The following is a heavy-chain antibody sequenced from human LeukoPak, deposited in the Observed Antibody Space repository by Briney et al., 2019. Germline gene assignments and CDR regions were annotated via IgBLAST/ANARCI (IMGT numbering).Heavy chain of an antibody. V-gene: IGHV3-21*05. D-gene: IGHD7-27*01. J-gene: IGHJ4*02. CDR1: GFAFSDFS. CDR3: ARDDNWGFDY. CDR2: TRGSGSGMGSGN. Sequence: RGSLRLPCAASGFAFSDFSMNWVRQAPGKGLEWVANTRGSGSGMGSGNYYAVSVKGRFTISRDDAKNSLYLQMNSLRAEDTAFYYCARDDNWGFDYWGQGALVTVSS.